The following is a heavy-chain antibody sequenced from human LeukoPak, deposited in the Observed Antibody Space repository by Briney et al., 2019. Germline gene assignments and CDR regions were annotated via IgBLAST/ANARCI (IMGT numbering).Heavy chain of an antibody. CDR3: AREGGDFWSGYYSLYYYYYGMDV. Sequence: PGGSLRLSCAASGFTFSSYAMHWVRQAPGKGLEWVAVISYDGSNKYYADSVKGRFTISRDNSKNTLYLQMNSLRAEDTAVYYCAREGGDFWSGYYSLYYYYYGMDVWGQGTTVTVSS. CDR2: ISYDGSNK. D-gene: IGHD3-3*01. J-gene: IGHJ6*02. CDR1: GFTFSSYA. V-gene: IGHV3-30*04.